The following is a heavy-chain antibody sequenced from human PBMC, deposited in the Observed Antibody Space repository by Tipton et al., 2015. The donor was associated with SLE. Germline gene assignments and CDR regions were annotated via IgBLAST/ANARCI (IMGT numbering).Heavy chain of an antibody. J-gene: IGHJ4*02. D-gene: IGHD2-15*01. Sequence: SLRLSCAASGFTVSSNYMSWVRQAPGKGLEWVSAIYSGGSTYYADSVKGRFTISRDNSKNTLYLQMNSLRAEDTAVYYCAREGGYCSGGSCWVDYWGQGTLVTVSS. CDR2: IYSGGST. CDR1: GFTVSSNY. CDR3: AREGGYCSGGSCWVDY. V-gene: IGHV3-66*02.